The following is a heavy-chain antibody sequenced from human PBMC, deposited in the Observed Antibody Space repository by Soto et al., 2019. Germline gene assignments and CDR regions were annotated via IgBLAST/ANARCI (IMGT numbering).Heavy chain of an antibody. D-gene: IGHD4-17*01. CDR1: GFTFSSYS. V-gene: IGHV3-48*01. CDR2: ISSSSSTI. Sequence: GGSLRLSCAASGFTFSSYSMNWVRQAPGKGLEWVSYISSSSSTIYYADSVKGRFTISRDNAKNSLYLQMNSLRAEDTAVYYCARDEVYGDYVGEYYMDVWGKGTTVTVSS. CDR3: ARDEVYGDYVGEYYMDV. J-gene: IGHJ6*03.